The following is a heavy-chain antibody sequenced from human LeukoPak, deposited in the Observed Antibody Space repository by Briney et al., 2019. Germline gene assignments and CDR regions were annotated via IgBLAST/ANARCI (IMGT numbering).Heavy chain of an antibody. Sequence: PSETLSLTCAVYGGSFSGYYWSWIRQPPGKGLEWIGEINHSGSTNYNPSLKSRVTISVDTSKNQFSLKLSSVTAADTAVYYCAGGGFSPNIVVVPAAVGGYYYYGMDVWGQGTTVTVSS. D-gene: IGHD2-2*01. CDR3: AGGGFSPNIVVVPAAVGGYYYYGMDV. CDR2: INHSGST. J-gene: IGHJ6*02. V-gene: IGHV4-34*01. CDR1: GGSFSGYY.